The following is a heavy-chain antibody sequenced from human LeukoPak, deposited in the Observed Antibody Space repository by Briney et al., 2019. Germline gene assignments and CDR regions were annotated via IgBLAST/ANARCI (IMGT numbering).Heavy chain of an antibody. Sequence: PGGSLRLSCAASGFTFSSYWMSWVRQAPGKGLEWVANIKQDGSEKYYVDSVKGRFTISRDNAKNSLYLQMNSLRAEDTAVYYCARVATTWKVSEFDYWGQGTLVTVSS. V-gene: IGHV3-7*01. J-gene: IGHJ4*02. CDR3: ARVATTWKVSEFDY. D-gene: IGHD1-1*01. CDR1: GFTFSSYW. CDR2: IKQDGSEK.